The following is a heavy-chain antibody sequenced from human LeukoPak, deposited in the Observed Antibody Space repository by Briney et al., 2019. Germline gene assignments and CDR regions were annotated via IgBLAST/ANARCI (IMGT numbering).Heavy chain of an antibody. CDR1: GFTFGSYA. J-gene: IGHJ4*02. V-gene: IGHV3-30-3*01. D-gene: IGHD4-17*01. CDR2: ISYDGSNK. CDR3: ASSPYTVTTPSFDY. Sequence: GGSLRLSCAASGFTFGSYAMHWVRQAPGKGLEWVAVISYDGSNKYYADSVKGRFTISRDNSKNTLYLQMNSLRAEDTAVYYCASSPYTVTTPSFDYWGQGTLVTVSS.